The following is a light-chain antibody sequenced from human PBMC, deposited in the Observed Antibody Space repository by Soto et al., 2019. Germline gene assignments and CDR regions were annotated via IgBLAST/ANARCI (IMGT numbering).Light chain of an antibody. CDR1: QSVSGN. CDR2: GAS. V-gene: IGKV3-15*01. J-gene: IGKJ1*01. CDR3: QQYNNWPRT. Sequence: EIVMTRSPATLSVSPGERATLSCRASQSVSGNLAWYQQKPGQAPRLLIYGASTRATSFPARFSGSGSGTEFTLTISRLQSEDFAVYYCQQYNNWPRTFGQGTKVEIK.